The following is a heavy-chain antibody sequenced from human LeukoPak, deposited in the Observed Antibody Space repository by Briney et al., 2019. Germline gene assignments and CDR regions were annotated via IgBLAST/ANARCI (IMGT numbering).Heavy chain of an antibody. V-gene: IGHV3-20*04. J-gene: IGHJ5*02. Sequence: GGSLRLSCEVSGFTFDDYGMNWVRQRPGKGLEWVSDINWNGGSTSYAASVRGRFTVSRDNARNLLYLQMTSLSVEDTALYYCARRKGMADFGSAYYPLDHWGQGTLVTVS. CDR1: GFTFDDYG. CDR3: ARRKGMADFGSAYYPLDH. D-gene: IGHD3-3*01. CDR2: INWNGGST.